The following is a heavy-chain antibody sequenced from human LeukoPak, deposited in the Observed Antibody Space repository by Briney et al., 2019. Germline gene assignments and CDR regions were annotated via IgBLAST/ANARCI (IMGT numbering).Heavy chain of an antibody. CDR3: ARAHFIAAAGTGSDYYYYGMDV. CDR1: GYTFTSYA. J-gene: IGHJ6*02. V-gene: IGHV7-4-1*02. D-gene: IGHD6-13*01. CDR2: INTNTGNP. Sequence: ASVKVSCKASGYTFTSYAMNWVRQAPGQGLEWMGWINTNTGNPTYAQGFTGRFVFSLDTSVSTAYLQISSLKAEDTAVYYCARAHFIAAAGTGSDYYYYGMDVWAKGPRSPSP.